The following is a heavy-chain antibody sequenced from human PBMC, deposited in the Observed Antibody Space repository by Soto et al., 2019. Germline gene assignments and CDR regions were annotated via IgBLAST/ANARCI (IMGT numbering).Heavy chain of an antibody. D-gene: IGHD6-19*01. CDR1: GFTFSSYA. J-gene: IGHJ1*01. CDR3: AKGVPGIAVSGTGYFQH. V-gene: IGHV3-23*01. Sequence: EVQLLEAGGGLVQPGGSLRLSCAASGFTFSSYAMSWVRQAPGKGLEWVSGISGSGDSTYYADSLKGRFTISRDNSKNRLYLQMNSLRAEDTAVYYCAKGVPGIAVSGTGYFQHWGQGTLVTVSS. CDR2: ISGSGDST.